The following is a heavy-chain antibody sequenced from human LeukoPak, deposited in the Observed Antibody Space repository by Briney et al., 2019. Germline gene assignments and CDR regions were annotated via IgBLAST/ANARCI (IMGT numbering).Heavy chain of an antibody. CDR1: GFTFSSYA. J-gene: IGHJ4*02. CDR2: ISGSGGST. D-gene: IGHD1-26*01. Sequence: GGSLRLSCAASGFTFSSYAMSWVRQAPGKGLEWVSAISGSGGSTYYADSVKGRFTISRDNAKNSLYLQMNSLRAEDTAVYYCARDSIVGATPFFDYWGQGTLVTVSS. CDR3: ARDSIVGATPFFDY. V-gene: IGHV3-23*01.